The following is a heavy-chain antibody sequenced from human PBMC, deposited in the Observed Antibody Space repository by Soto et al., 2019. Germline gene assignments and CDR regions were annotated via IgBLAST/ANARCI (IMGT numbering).Heavy chain of an antibody. CDR3: SRGGSIAVAGNSRRDYYMDV. V-gene: IGHV4-59*12. CDR2: IYYSGST. Sequence: PSETLSLTCTVSGGSISSYYWSWIRQPPGKGLEWIGYIYYSGSTNYNPSLKSRVTISVDTSKNQFSLKLSSVTAADTAVYYCSRGGSIAVAGNSRRDYYMDVWGKGTTVTVSS. D-gene: IGHD6-19*01. CDR1: GGSISSYY. J-gene: IGHJ6*03.